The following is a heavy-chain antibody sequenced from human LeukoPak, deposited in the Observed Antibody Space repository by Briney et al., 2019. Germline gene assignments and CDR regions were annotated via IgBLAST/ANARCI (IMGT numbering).Heavy chain of an antibody. CDR1: GYTLTELY. CDR2: FYPEDGET. J-gene: IGHJ5*02. CDR3: ATISVGATGWFDP. V-gene: IGHV1-24*01. D-gene: IGHD1-26*01. Sequence: AAVKVSCKVSGYTLTELYMHSVRHAPGRGLEGMGGFYPEDGETIYAQKFQGRVTMTENTSTDTAYMELSSLRSEDTAVYYCATISVGATGWFDPWGQGTLVTVSS.